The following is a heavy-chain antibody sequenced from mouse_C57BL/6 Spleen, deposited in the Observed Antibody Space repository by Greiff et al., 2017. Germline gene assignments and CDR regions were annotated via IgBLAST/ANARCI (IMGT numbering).Heavy chain of an antibody. J-gene: IGHJ2*01. CDR3: ARDTTTVYFDY. D-gene: IGHD1-1*01. CDR2: INYDGSST. V-gene: IGHV5-16*01. CDR1: GFTFSDYY. Sequence: EVKLVESEGGLVQPGSSMKLSCTASGFTFSDYYMAWVRQVPEKGLEWVANINYDGSSTYYLDSLKSRFIISRDNAKNILYLQMSSLKSEDTATYYCARDTTTVYFDYWGQGTTLTVSS.